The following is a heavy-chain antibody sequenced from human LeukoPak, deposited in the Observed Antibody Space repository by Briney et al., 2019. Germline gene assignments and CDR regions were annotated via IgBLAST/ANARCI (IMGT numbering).Heavy chain of an antibody. CDR2: ISSSGSTI. Sequence: GGSLRLSCAASGFTFSDYYMSWIRQAPGKGLEWVLYISSSGSTIYYADSVKGRFTISRDNAKNSLYLQMNSLRAEDTAVYYCARDIIVGYCSSTSCYGDWFDPWGQGTLVTVSS. D-gene: IGHD2-2*01. CDR3: ARDIIVGYCSSTSCYGDWFDP. CDR1: GFTFSDYY. J-gene: IGHJ5*02. V-gene: IGHV3-11*04.